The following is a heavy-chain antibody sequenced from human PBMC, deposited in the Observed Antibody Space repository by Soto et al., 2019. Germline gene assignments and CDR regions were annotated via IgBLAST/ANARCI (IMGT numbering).Heavy chain of an antibody. Sequence: QVHLVQSGAEVKKPGASVKVSCKGSGYGFTTYGITWVRQAPGQGLEWMAWISAHNGNTNYAQKVQGRVTVTRDTSTSTAYMELRSLRYDDTAVYYCARGIYGDYWGQGALVTVSS. D-gene: IGHD3-16*01. CDR2: ISAHNGNT. CDR1: GYGFTTYG. V-gene: IGHV1-18*01. CDR3: ARGIYGDY. J-gene: IGHJ4*02.